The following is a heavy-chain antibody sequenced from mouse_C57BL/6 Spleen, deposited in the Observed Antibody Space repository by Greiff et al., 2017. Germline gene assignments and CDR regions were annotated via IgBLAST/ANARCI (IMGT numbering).Heavy chain of an antibody. D-gene: IGHD1-1*01. CDR2: IYPGGGYT. CDR3: ARSHYSGSSYYAMDY. CDR1: GYTFTNYW. J-gene: IGHJ4*01. Sequence: QVQLQQSGAELVRPGTSVKMSCKASGYTFTNYWIGWAKQRPGHGLEWIGDIYPGGGYTDYNEKFKGKATLTADKSSSTAYMQFSSLTSEDSAIYYCARSHYSGSSYYAMDYWGQGTSVTVSS. V-gene: IGHV1-63*01.